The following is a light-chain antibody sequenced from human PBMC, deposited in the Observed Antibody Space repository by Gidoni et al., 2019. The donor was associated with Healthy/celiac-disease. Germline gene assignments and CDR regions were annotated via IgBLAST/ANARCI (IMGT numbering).Light chain of an antibody. CDR1: QSVSSSY. Sequence: IVLPQSPATLSLSPGARATLSCGASQSVSSSYLAWYQQKPGLAPRLLNYDASSRATGIPDRFSGSGSGTDFTLTISRLEPEDVAVYYCQQYGSSPYTFGQGTKLEIK. CDR2: DAS. CDR3: QQYGSSPYT. V-gene: IGKV3D-20*01. J-gene: IGKJ2*01.